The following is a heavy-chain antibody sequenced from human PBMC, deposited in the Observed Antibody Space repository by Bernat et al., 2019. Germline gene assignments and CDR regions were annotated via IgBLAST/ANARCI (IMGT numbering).Heavy chain of an antibody. D-gene: IGHD3-9*01. CDR1: GFTFNNAW. CDR3: TTAYDILTGYYHY. Sequence: EGHLVESGGGLVKPGGSLTLSCAASGFTFNNAWMSWVRQAPGKGLEWVGRIKSKTDGGTTDYAAPVRGRFTISRDDSKNTLYPQMNSLRTEDTAVYYCTTAYDILTGYYHYWGQGTLVTVSS. CDR2: IKSKTDGGTT. J-gene: IGHJ4*02. V-gene: IGHV3-15*01.